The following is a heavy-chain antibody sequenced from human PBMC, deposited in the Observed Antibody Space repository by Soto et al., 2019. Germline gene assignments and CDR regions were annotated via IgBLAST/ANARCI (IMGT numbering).Heavy chain of an antibody. Sequence: EVQLVESGGGLVQPGRSLRLSCAASGFTFDDYAMHWVRQAPGKGLEWVSGISWNSGSIGYADSVKGRFTISRDNAKNYLYMQMNSLRAEDTAVYYCAKDMRDDFWSGYYTGFDYYYYMDVWGKGTTVTVSS. D-gene: IGHD3-3*01. CDR3: AKDMRDDFWSGYYTGFDYYYYMDV. V-gene: IGHV3-9*01. CDR1: GFTFDDYA. J-gene: IGHJ6*03. CDR2: ISWNSGSI.